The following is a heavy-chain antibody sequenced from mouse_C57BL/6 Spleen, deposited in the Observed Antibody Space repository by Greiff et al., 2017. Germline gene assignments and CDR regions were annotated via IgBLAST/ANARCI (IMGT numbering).Heavy chain of an antibody. V-gene: IGHV1-55*01. Sequence: VQLQQPGAELVKPGASVKMSCKASGYTFTSYWITWVKQRPGQGLEWIGDIYPGSGSTNYNEKFKSKATLTVDTSSSTAYMQLSSLTSEDSAVYYCARYYYGSSQYYFDYWGQGTTLTVSS. J-gene: IGHJ2*01. D-gene: IGHD1-1*01. CDR2: IYPGSGST. CDR1: GYTFTSYW. CDR3: ARYYYGSSQYYFDY.